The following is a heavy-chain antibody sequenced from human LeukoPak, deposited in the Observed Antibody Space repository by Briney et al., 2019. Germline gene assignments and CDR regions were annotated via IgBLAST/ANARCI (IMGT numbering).Heavy chain of an antibody. Sequence: PSETLSLTCAVSGGSISSSNWWSWVRQPPGKGLEWIGEIYHSGSTNYNPSLKSRVTISVDTSKNQFSLKLSSVTAADTAVYYCARGRITIFGVVIIRGYYFDYWGQGTLVTVSS. D-gene: IGHD3-3*01. CDR3: ARGRITIFGVVIIRGYYFDY. CDR1: GGSISSSNW. CDR2: IYHSGST. V-gene: IGHV4-4*02. J-gene: IGHJ4*02.